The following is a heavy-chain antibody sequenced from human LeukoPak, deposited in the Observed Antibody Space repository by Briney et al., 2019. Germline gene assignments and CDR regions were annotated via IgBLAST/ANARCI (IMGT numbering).Heavy chain of an antibody. Sequence: SETLSLTCAVSGGSFSGYYWSWIRQPPGKGLEWIGEINHSGSTNYNPSLKSRVTISVDTSKNQFSLKLSSVTAADTAVYYCARGRYDLGYWGQGTLITVSS. J-gene: IGHJ4*02. CDR3: ARGRYDLGY. V-gene: IGHV4-34*01. D-gene: IGHD1-1*01. CDR2: INHSGST. CDR1: GGSFSGYY.